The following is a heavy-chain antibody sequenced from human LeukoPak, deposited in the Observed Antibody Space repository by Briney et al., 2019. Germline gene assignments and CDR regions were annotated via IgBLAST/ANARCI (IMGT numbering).Heavy chain of an antibody. D-gene: IGHD4-17*01. CDR2: ISWNSGSI. J-gene: IGHJ4*02. CDR3: AKDIRRTVTMGYFDY. Sequence: PGGSLRLSCAASGFTFDDYAMHWVRQALGKGLEWVSGISWNSGSIGYADSVKGRFTISRDNAKNSLYLQMNSLRAEDTALYYCAKDIRRTVTMGYFDYWGQGTLVTVSS. V-gene: IGHV3-9*01. CDR1: GFTFDDYA.